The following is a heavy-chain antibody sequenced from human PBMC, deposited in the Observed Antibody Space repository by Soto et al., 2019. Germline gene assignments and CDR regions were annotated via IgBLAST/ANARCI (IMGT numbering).Heavy chain of an antibody. D-gene: IGHD3-16*01. J-gene: IGHJ5*01. Sequence: QVQLVESGGGVVQPGRSLRLSCAASGFTFSSYDMSWFRQAPGKGLEWVAVISYDGSNTNYADSVKGGFTISRDNSKNTMNLLLTSMRGQDTDVSSRASGPAVLGGLALGWFDSWGQGTLVTVSS. CDR1: GFTFSSYD. CDR3: ASGPAVLGGLALGWFDS. CDR2: ISYDGSNT. V-gene: IGHV3-30-3*01.